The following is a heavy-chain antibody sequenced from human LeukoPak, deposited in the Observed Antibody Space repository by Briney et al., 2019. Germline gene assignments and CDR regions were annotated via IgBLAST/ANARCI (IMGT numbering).Heavy chain of an antibody. V-gene: IGHV4-39*02. Sequence: SETLSLTCTVSGGSISSSSYYWGWIRQPPGKGLEWIGSIYYSGSTYYNPSLKSRVTISVDTSKNQFSLKLSSVTAADTAVYYCARDRAVGATKWFDPWGQGTLVTVSS. D-gene: IGHD1-26*01. CDR3: ARDRAVGATKWFDP. J-gene: IGHJ5*02. CDR1: GGSISSSSYY. CDR2: IYYSGST.